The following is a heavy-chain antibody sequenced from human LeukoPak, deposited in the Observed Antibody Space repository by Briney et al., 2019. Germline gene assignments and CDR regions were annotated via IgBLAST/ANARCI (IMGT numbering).Heavy chain of an antibody. J-gene: IGHJ4*02. CDR1: GYPFATYW. D-gene: IGHD3-22*01. Sequence: GESLKISCKGSGYPFATYWIGWVRQVPGKGLEWVGIIYPSDSDARYSPSFQGQVTISADKSITTAYLQWSSLKASDTAMYYCARRGYDSRGYHFYFDYWGQGTLVTVSS. CDR3: ARRGYDSRGYHFYFDY. CDR2: IYPSDSDA. V-gene: IGHV5-51*01.